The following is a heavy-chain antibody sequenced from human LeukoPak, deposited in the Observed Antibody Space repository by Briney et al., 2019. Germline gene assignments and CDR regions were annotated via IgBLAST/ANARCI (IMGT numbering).Heavy chain of an antibody. CDR1: GFTFSSHY. Sequence: GRSLRLSCAASGFTFSSHYMHWVRQAPGKGLEWVSAISSDGSNEDYADSVQGRFTISRGNSKNTLYLQMNSLRAEDTAVYYCATYNNNWANSDYWGQGTLVIVSS. J-gene: IGHJ4*02. D-gene: IGHD1-1*01. V-gene: IGHV3-30-3*01. CDR3: ATYNNNWANSDY. CDR2: ISSDGSNE.